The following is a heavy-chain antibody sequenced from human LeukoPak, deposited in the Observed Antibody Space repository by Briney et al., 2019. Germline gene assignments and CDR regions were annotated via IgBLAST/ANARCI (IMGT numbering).Heavy chain of an antibody. J-gene: IGHJ4*02. Sequence: GAPPQTSCHGSGYNFTSYWSGWVRQLPGKGLEWMGIIYPSDSDTGYSPSFQGKVTISADKSITTAYLQWSSLKASDTAKYYCARPTRTSEVDYWGQGTLVTVAS. D-gene: IGHD1-7*01. CDR2: IYPSDSDT. V-gene: IGHV5-51*01. CDR3: ARPTRTSEVDY. CDR1: GYNFTSYW.